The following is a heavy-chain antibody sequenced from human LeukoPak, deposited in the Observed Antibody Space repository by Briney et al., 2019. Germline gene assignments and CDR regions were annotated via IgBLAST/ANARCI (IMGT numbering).Heavy chain of an antibody. CDR2: FYHNGST. V-gene: IGHV4-59*01. CDR3: ARGSGSATVTPFDF. Sequence: SETLSLTCTVSGYSISSYYWSWIRQPPGTGQEWIGSFYHNGSTNYNPSLKSRVPISVDVSKIQFSLKLSSVTAADTAVYYCARGSGSATVTPFDFWGQGTMVTVSS. J-gene: IGHJ3*01. D-gene: IGHD4-17*01. CDR1: GYSISSYY.